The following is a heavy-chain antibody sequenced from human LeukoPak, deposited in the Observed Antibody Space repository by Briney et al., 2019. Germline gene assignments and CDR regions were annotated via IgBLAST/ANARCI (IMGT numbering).Heavy chain of an antibody. Sequence: GGSLRLSCAASGFTFSIYAMTWVRQAPGKGLEWVSVISSSGGSTYYADSVKGRLTISRDNSRNTLFLQMNSLTAEDTAVYYCAKEDYYGMDVWGQGGTVTVSS. J-gene: IGHJ6*01. CDR2: ISSSGGST. CDR1: GFTFSIYA. CDR3: AKEDYYGMDV. V-gene: IGHV3-23*01.